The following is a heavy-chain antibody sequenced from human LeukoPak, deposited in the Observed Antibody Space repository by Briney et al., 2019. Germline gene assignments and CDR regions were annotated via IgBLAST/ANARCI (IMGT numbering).Heavy chain of an antibody. J-gene: IGHJ4*02. D-gene: IGHD6-19*01. Sequence: ASVKVSCKPSGYTFTIYSICWVRPAPGQGLEWMGWISAYNGNTNYAQTPQGTVTMTTDTSPSTAYMELRSLRSDDTAVYYCARSGIAVARGELFDYWGQGTLVTVSS. CDR3: ARSGIAVARGELFDY. V-gene: IGHV1-18*01. CDR2: ISAYNGNT. CDR1: GYTFTIYS.